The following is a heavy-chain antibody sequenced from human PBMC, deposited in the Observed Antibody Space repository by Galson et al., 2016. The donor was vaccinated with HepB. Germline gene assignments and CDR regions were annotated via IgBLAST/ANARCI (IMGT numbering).Heavy chain of an antibody. CDR1: GLTLNNFV. CDR3: RRGSSGDVYNFGAY. Sequence: SLRLSCAASGLTLNNFVINWIRQAPGKGLEWVSGISVSGDHVYYADSVKGRLTIYRENSKNTVYLQMNSLRAEDTAVYYCRRGSSGDVYNFGAYWGQGTRVTVSS. D-gene: IGHD5-24*01. J-gene: IGHJ4*02. CDR2: ISVSGDHV. V-gene: IGHV3-23*01.